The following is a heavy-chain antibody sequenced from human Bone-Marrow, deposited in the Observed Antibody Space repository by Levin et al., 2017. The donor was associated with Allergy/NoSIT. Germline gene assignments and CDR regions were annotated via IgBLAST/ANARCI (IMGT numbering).Heavy chain of an antibody. CDR1: GFTISEYA. D-gene: IGHD1-14*01. CDR3: AKKQGGTTGFSFDV. Sequence: GGSLRLSCAVSGFTISEYAMAWVRQAPGKGLEWVSVITGGTFNTYYGDSVKGRFTVSRDDSKDTLYLELNSLGGEDTAVYYCAKKQGGTTGFSFDVWGQGTMVTVSS. V-gene: IGHV3-23*01. J-gene: IGHJ3*01. CDR2: ITGGTFNT.